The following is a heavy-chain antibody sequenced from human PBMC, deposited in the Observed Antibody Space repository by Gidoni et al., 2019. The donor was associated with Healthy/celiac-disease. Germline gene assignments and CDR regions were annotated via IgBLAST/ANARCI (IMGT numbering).Heavy chain of an antibody. D-gene: IGHD2-2*01. CDR2: INPSGGST. CDR1: GYTFTSYY. J-gene: IGHJ6*02. Sequence: QVQLVQSGAEVKKPGASVKVSCKASGYTFTSYYMHWVRQAPGQGLEWMGIINPSGGSTSYAQKFQGRVTMTRDTSTSTVYMELSSLRSEDTAVYYCARDFDIVVVPAPFGYNYYGMDVWGQGTTVTVSS. CDR3: ARDFDIVVVPAPFGYNYYGMDV. V-gene: IGHV1-46*01.